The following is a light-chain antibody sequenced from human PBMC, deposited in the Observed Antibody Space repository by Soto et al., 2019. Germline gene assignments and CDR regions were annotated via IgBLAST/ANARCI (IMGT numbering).Light chain of an antibody. V-gene: IGKV1-39*01. J-gene: IGKJ4*01. CDR2: AAS. CDR1: QSIRSY. Sequence: DIQMTQSPSSLSASVGDRVTITCRASQSIRSYLNWYQQKPGKAPKLLIHAASSLQSGDPSRFSGSGSGTDFTLTISSLQPEDFATYYCQQSYSTPLTFGGGTKVEIK. CDR3: QQSYSTPLT.